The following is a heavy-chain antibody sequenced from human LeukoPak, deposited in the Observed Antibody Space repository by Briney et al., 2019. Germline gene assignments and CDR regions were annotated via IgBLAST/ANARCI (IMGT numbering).Heavy chain of an antibody. CDR1: GYSFSDYY. CDR2: INPKSGGT. Sequence: GASVKVSCKTSGYSFSDYYMHWVRQAPGQGPEWMGWINPKSGGTKYAQRFQGRVSMTRDTSIDTAYMELRNLRSDDTAVYFCARRPGDLAVVVTAKEYFLQLGQGNLVTVSS. V-gene: IGHV1-2*02. D-gene: IGHD2-21*02. J-gene: IGHJ1*01. CDR3: ARRPGDLAVVVTAKEYFLQ.